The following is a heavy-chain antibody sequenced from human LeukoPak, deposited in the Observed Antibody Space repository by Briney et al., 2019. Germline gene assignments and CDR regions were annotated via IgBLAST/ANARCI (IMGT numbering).Heavy chain of an antibody. Sequence: GRSLRLSCAASGFTFSSYAMHWVRQAPGEGLEWVAVISYDGSNKYYADSVKGRFTISRDNSKNTLYLQMNSLRAEDTAVYYCAREEWGDPFDYWGQGTLVTVSS. CDR3: AREEWGDPFDY. V-gene: IGHV3-30*04. J-gene: IGHJ4*02. CDR1: GFTFSSYA. CDR2: ISYDGSNK. D-gene: IGHD3-16*01.